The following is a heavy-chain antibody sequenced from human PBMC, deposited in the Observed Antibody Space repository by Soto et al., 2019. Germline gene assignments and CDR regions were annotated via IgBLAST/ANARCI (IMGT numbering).Heavy chain of an antibody. CDR3: ARMGDVPYYYYGIEG. CDR2: INAYNGDT. J-gene: IGHJ6*01. CDR1: GYTFTSYG. V-gene: IGHV1-18*01. D-gene: IGHD3-16*01. Sequence: QVQLVQSGAEVKKPGASVKVSCKASGYTFTSYGFSWVRQAPGQGLEWMGWINAYNGDTNYAQNLQGRVTMTTDTSTHTAYMALRSLRSDDTAVYYCARMGDVPYYYYGIEGGGQGTTATVSS.